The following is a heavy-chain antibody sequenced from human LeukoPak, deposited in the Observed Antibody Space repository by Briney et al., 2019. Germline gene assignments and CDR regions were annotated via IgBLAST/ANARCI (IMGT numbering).Heavy chain of an antibody. Sequence: ASVKVSCKASGGTFSSYAISWVRQAPGQGLEWMGGIIPIFGTANYAQKFQGRVTITADESTSTAYMELSSLRSEDTAVYYCARDRGSGGGAYYFDYWGQGTLVTVSS. D-gene: IGHD2-15*01. CDR1: GGTFSSYA. CDR2: IIPIFGTA. J-gene: IGHJ4*02. V-gene: IGHV1-69*13. CDR3: ARDRGSGGGAYYFDY.